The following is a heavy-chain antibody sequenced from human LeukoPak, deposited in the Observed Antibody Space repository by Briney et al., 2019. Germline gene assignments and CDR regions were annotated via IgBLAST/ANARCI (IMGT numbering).Heavy chain of an antibody. CDR2: ISSSSSYT. D-gene: IGHD1-1*01. V-gene: IGHV3-11*05. Sequence: PGGSLRLSCAASGFTFSDYYMSWIRQAPGKGLEWVSYISSSSSYTNYADSVKGRFTISRDNAKNSLYLQMNSLRAEDTAVYYCATERSTGTFRYWGQGTLVTVSS. J-gene: IGHJ4*02. CDR3: ATERSTGTFRY. CDR1: GFTFSDYY.